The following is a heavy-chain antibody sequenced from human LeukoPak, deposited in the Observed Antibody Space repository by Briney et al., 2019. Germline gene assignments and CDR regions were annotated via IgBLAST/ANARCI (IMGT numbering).Heavy chain of an antibody. V-gene: IGHV2-5*01. CDR2: IYWNDDK. D-gene: IGHD3-3*01. J-gene: IGHJ4*02. CDR1: GFALSTSGVG. CDR3: AHTIPDDLWSGYLDY. Sequence: SGPTLVKPTQTLTLTCTFSGFALSTSGVGVGWIRQPPGKALEWLALIYWNDDKRYSPSLKSRLTITKDTSKNQVVLTMTNMDPVDTATYYCAHTIPDDLWSGYLDYWGQGTLVTVSS.